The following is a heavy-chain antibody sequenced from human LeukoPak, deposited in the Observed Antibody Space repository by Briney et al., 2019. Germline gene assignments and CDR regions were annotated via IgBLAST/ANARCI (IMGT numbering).Heavy chain of an antibody. CDR1: GGSIRSYY. CDR2: IYFSGST. D-gene: IGHD3-3*01. J-gene: IGHJ4*02. Sequence: SEALSLTCTVSGGSIRSYYWSWIRQPPGKGLEWIGYIYFSGSTSYNPSLKSRVTISVDRSKNQFSLKLSSVAAADTAVYYCARPYDTNFDYWGQGTLVTVSS. V-gene: IGHV4-59*01. CDR3: ARPYDTNFDY.